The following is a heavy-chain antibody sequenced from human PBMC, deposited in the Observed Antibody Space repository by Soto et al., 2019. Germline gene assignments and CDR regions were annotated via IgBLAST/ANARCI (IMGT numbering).Heavy chain of an antibody. CDR3: ARDRNSNYGIAYYMDV. Sequence: GGSLRLSCAASGFTFSSYGMHWVRQAPGKGLEWVAVIWYDGSNKYYADSVKGRFTISRDNSKNTLYLQMNSLRAEDTAVYYCARDRNSNYGIAYYMDVWGKGTTVTVSS. J-gene: IGHJ6*03. CDR2: IWYDGSNK. D-gene: IGHD4-4*01. V-gene: IGHV3-33*01. CDR1: GFTFSSYG.